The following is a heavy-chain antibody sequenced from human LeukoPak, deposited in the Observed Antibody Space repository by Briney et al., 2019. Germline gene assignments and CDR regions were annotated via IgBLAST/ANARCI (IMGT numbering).Heavy chain of an antibody. J-gene: IGHJ6*03. D-gene: IGHD3-9*01. CDR1: GLTFSTYT. CDR2: ISSSSSYL. V-gene: IGHV3-21*01. CDR3: ARGADYDILTGCMDV. Sequence: GGSLRLSCAASGLTFSTYTMNWVRQAPGKGLEWVSSISSSSSYLYYADSVKGRFTISRANAKNSLYLEMNSLRAEDTAVYYCARGADYDILTGCMDVWGKGTTVTVSS.